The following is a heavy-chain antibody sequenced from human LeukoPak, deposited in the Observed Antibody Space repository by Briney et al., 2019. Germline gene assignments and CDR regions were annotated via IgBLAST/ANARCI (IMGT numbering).Heavy chain of an antibody. CDR1: GFTFSGYS. Sequence: GRSLRLSCAASGFTFSGYSMHWVRQAPGKGLEWVAVISYDGSDKFYADSVKGRFTISRDSSKNTLYLQMNSLRPEDTAVYYCARARPSMWIDYWGQGTLVTVSS. V-gene: IGHV3-30*04. CDR2: ISYDGSDK. D-gene: IGHD5-12*01. CDR3: ARARPSMWIDY. J-gene: IGHJ4*02.